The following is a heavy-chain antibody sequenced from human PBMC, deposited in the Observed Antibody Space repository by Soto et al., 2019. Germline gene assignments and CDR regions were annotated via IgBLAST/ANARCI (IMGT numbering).Heavy chain of an antibody. V-gene: IGHV1-8*01. CDR3: ARGRGWRDY. J-gene: IGHJ4*02. CDR1: GYTFTSYD. CDR2: MNPNNGYT. D-gene: IGHD6-19*01. Sequence: ASVKVSCKTSGYTFTSYDIHWVRQATGQGLEWMGWMNPNNGYTDYAQKFQGRVTMTRDTSLSTAYMELSSLTSDDTAVYYCARGRGWRDYWGQGTQVTVPS.